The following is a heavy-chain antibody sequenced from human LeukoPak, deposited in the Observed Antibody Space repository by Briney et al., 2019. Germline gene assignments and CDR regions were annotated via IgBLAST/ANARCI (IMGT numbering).Heavy chain of an antibody. CDR1: GGSFSGYY. Sequence: SETLSLTCAVYGGSFSGYYWSWIRQPPGKGLEWIGEINHSGSTNYNPSLKSRVTISVDTSKNQFSLKLSSVTAADTAVYYCARRPSHHPDSSGYYFIYFDYWGQGTLVTVSS. CDR3: ARRPSHHPDSSGYYFIYFDY. V-gene: IGHV4-34*01. J-gene: IGHJ4*02. D-gene: IGHD3-22*01. CDR2: INHSGST.